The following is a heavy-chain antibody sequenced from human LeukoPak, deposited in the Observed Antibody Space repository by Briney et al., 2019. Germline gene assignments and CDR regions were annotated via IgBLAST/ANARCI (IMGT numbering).Heavy chain of an antibody. D-gene: IGHD1-26*01. V-gene: IGHV4-38-2*02. CDR1: GYSLSLGYF. CDR2: MYHSGST. Sequence: SGTLSLTSTVSGYSLSLGYFRGGTRPPPGKGLEWIGSMYHSGSTYYKPSLKSRVSISVDTTKHQLSLKLSSVTAADTAVYYCARLEWELLRYWFDHWGQGTLVTVSS. J-gene: IGHJ5*02. CDR3: ARLEWELLRYWFDH.